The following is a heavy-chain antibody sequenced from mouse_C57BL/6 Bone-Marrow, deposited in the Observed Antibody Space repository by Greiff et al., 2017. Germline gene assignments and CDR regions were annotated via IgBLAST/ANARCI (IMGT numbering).Heavy chain of an antibody. CDR3: ARSNYYGSSLLYRSFDV. CDR1: GYTFTSYW. D-gene: IGHD1-1*01. V-gene: IGHV1-69*01. Sequence: QVQLQQSGAELVMPGASVKLSCKASGYTFTSYWMHWVKQRPGQGLEWIGEIDPSDSYTNYNQKFKGTSTLTVDKSSSTAYMQLSSLTSEDSAVYYCARSNYYGSSLLYRSFDVWGTGTTGTVSS. J-gene: IGHJ1*03. CDR2: IDPSDSYT.